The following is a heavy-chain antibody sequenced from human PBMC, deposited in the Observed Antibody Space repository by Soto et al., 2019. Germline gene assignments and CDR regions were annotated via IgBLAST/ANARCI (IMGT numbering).Heavy chain of an antibody. CDR3: ATRTPVKMPPMGAFNP. J-gene: IGHJ5*02. V-gene: IGHV3-23*01. CDR2: ISGTGGRT. Sequence: EVQLLESGGGLVQPGGSLRLSCAASGFTFSSYAMSWVRQAPGKGLEWVSSISGTGGRTYYADSVKGRFTVSRDNSKNRVYQKRNSRRAENRAEYSWATRTPVKMPPMGAFNPGGRGTLVTASS. D-gene: IGHD3-16*01. CDR1: GFTFSSYA.